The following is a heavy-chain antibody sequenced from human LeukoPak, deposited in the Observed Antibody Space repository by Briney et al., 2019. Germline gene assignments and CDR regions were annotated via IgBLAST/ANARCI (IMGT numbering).Heavy chain of an antibody. J-gene: IGHJ4*02. CDR3: ATPGVAARDY. CDR1: GFTFSSYG. Sequence: GGSLRLSCAASGFTFSSYGMNWVRQAPGKGLEWVSSISSSSSYIYYADSVKGRFTISRDNAKNSLYLQMNSLRAEDTAVYYCATPGVAARDYWGQGTLVTVSS. D-gene: IGHD6-6*01. CDR2: ISSSSSYI. V-gene: IGHV3-21*01.